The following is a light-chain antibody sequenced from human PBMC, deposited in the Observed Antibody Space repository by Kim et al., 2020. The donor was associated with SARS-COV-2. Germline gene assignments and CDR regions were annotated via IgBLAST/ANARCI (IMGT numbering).Light chain of an antibody. Sequence: GQSITISCTGTSRDVGGYNYVSWYQQHPGKAPKLMIYDVSNRPSGVSNRFSGSKSGNTASLTISGLLAEDEADYYCSSYTSILHVVFGGGTQLTVL. CDR2: DVS. V-gene: IGLV2-14*03. CDR1: SRDVGGYNY. J-gene: IGLJ2*01. CDR3: SSYTSILHVV.